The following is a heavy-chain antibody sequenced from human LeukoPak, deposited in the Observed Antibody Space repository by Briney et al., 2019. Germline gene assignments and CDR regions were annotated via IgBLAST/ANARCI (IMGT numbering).Heavy chain of an antibody. D-gene: IGHD6-13*01. CDR3: ARFLVSSWTSDY. V-gene: IGHV1-69*05. Sequence: SVKVSCKASGCTFSSYAISWVRQAPGQGLEWMGRIIPIFGTASYAQKFQGRVTITTDESTSTAYMELSSLRSEDTAVYYCARFLVSSWTSDYWGQGTLVTVSS. CDR1: GCTFSSYA. CDR2: IIPIFGTA. J-gene: IGHJ4*02.